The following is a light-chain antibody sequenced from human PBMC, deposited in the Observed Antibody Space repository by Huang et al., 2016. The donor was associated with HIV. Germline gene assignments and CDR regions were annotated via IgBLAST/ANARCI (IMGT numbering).Light chain of an antibody. J-gene: IGKJ4*01. Sequence: ETVLTQSPATLSLSPGERATLSCRASQNIGNYLAWYQQKPGQTPRLLIYDTSNRATGVPARFSGSGSGTDFPLDISSLESEDFAVYYCQQRSNWPPTFGGGTKV. CDR3: QQRSNWPPT. V-gene: IGKV3-11*01. CDR2: DTS. CDR1: QNIGNY.